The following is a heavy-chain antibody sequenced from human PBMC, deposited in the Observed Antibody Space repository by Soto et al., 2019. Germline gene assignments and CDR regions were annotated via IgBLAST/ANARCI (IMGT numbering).Heavy chain of an antibody. D-gene: IGHD2-2*02. J-gene: IGHJ6*02. CDR1: GFTFSNFD. CDR3: ARAYTVRWPRRADYHYAMDV. Sequence: EVQLVESGGGLVQPGESLRLSCATSGFTFSNFDMHWVRQVPGKGLEWVSAIGAARDPYYLGSLKGRFTISRENAKNSVYLQMNALRAGDSAVYYCARAYTVRWPRRADYHYAMDVWAQGPTVTVSS. V-gene: IGHV3-13*05. CDR2: IGAARDP.